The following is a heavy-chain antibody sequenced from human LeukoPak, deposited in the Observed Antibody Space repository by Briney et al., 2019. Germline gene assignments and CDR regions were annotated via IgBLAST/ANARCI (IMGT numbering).Heavy chain of an antibody. D-gene: IGHD6-6*01. J-gene: IGHJ4*02. Sequence: PGGSLRLSCTASGFPFSTFTMNWVRQAPGKGLEWLSFIVRSDGPIYYADSVKGRFTISRDNAKNSLYLRMNSLTVEDTAVYYCARETGSTTSAEFEFWGQGTLVTVSS. V-gene: IGHV3-48*03. CDR3: ARETGSTTSAEFEF. CDR2: IVRSDGPI. CDR1: GFPFSTFT.